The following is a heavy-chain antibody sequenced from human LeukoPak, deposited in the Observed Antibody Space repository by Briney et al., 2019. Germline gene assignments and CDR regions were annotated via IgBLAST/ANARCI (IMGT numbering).Heavy chain of an antibody. CDR1: GFTVSSNY. CDR2: ISGSGDST. J-gene: IGHJ4*02. Sequence: PGGSLRLSCAAPGFTVSSNYMSWVRQAPGKGLEWVSSISGSGDSTYYADSVKGRFTISRDNSKNTLYLQVSSLRAEDTAVYYCAKDPGYYFDSGGPDYWGQGTLVTVSS. CDR3: AKDPGYYFDSGGPDY. V-gene: IGHV3-23*01. D-gene: IGHD3-22*01.